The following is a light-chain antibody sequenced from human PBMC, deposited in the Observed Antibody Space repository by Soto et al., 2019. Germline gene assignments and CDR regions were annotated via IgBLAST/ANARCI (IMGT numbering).Light chain of an antibody. CDR1: QTILYSSNNKNY. V-gene: IGKV4-1*01. CDR2: WAS. J-gene: IGKJ1*01. CDR3: QQYYSTPTWT. Sequence: DIVMTQSPDSLAVSLGERATINCKSSQTILYSSNNKNYLAWYQQKPGQPPKLLIYWASTRESGVPDRFSGSGSRTYFTLTISSLQAEDVAVYYCQQYYSTPTWTFGQGTKVEIK.